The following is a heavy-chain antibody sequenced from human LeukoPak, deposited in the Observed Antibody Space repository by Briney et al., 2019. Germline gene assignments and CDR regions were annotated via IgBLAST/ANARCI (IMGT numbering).Heavy chain of an antibody. Sequence: ASVKVSCKASGYTFTSYYMHWVRQAPGQGLEWMGIINPSGGSTSYAQRFQGRVTMTRDMSTSTVYMELSSLRSEDTAVYYCARDGTYCSSTSCYPLYYFDYWGQGTLVTVSS. D-gene: IGHD2-2*01. CDR1: GYTFTSYY. V-gene: IGHV1-46*01. CDR3: ARDGTYCSSTSCYPLYYFDY. CDR2: INPSGGST. J-gene: IGHJ4*02.